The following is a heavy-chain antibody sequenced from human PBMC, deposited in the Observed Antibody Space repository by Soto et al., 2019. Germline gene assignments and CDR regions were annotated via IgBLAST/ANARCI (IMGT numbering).Heavy chain of an antibody. CDR2: ISYDGSNK. CDR1: GFTFSSYA. CDR3: ARDREGTSVYYYERAAY. J-gene: IGHJ4*02. V-gene: IGHV3-30-3*01. D-gene: IGHD3-10*01. Sequence: QVQLVESGGGVVQPGRSLRLSCAASGFTFSSYAMHWVRQAPGKGLEWVAVISYDGSNKYYADSVKGRFTISRDNSKNTLYLQMNSLRAEDTAVYYCARDREGTSVYYYERAAYWGQGTLVTVSS.